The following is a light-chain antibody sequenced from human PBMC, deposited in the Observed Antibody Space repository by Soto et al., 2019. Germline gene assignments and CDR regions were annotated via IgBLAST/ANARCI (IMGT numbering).Light chain of an antibody. J-gene: IGLJ1*01. CDR2: EVN. V-gene: IGLV2-14*01. CDR1: SSDVGGFTY. Sequence: QSVLTQPASVSGSPRQSITISCTGASSDVGGFTYVSWYQQHPGKAPKLIIYEVNNRPSGVSHRFSGSKSGNTASLTISGLQADDEADYYCSSYTSSSTLYVFGTGTQLTVL. CDR3: SSYTSSSTLYV.